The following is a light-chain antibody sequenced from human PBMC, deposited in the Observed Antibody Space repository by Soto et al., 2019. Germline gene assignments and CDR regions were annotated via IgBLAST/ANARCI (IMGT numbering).Light chain of an antibody. Sequence: DIVMTQSPLSLPVTPGEPASISCRSSQSLLHSNGYNYLDWYLQKPGQSPQLLIYLGSNLSSGVPDRFSGSGSGTDFTLKISRVEAEDVGVYYCMQALQTRITFGQGTRLETK. CDR2: LGS. CDR3: MQALQTRIT. CDR1: QSLLHSNGYNY. V-gene: IGKV2-28*01. J-gene: IGKJ5*01.